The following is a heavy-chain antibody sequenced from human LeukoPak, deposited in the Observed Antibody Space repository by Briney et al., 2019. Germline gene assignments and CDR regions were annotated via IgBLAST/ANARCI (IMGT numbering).Heavy chain of an antibody. CDR3: ARGGDHPTFLFQYMDV. J-gene: IGHJ6*03. D-gene: IGHD3-16*01. CDR1: GFTFISYS. Sequence: GGSLRLSCAASGFTFISYSMNWVRQAPGKGLEWVSSISSSSSYIYYADSVKGRFTISRDNAKNSLFLQMNSLRAEDTAVYYCARGGDHPTFLFQYMDVWGKGTTVTVSS. CDR2: ISSSSSYI. V-gene: IGHV3-21*06.